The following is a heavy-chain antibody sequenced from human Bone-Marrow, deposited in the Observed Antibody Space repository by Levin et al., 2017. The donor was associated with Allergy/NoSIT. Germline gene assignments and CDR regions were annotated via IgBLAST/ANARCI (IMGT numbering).Heavy chain of an antibody. CDR1: GLSLTNHG. J-gene: IGHJ6*02. Sequence: GGSLRLSCVASGLSLTNHGMHWVRQVPGKGLEWVSGIILRSGSVGYADSVKGRFTISRDKVKNSVYLQMNSLRVEDTALYYCGKDLTPGGMDVWGQGSTVTVSS. CDR3: GKDLTPGGMDV. V-gene: IGHV3-9*01. CDR2: IILRSGSV.